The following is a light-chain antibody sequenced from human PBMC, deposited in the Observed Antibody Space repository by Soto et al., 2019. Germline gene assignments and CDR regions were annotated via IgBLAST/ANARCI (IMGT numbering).Light chain of an antibody. V-gene: IGKV3-11*01. CDR3: QQYGNFPYT. J-gene: IGKJ2*01. CDR1: QSVTSA. Sequence: EIVLTQSPATLSLSPGDRATLSCRASQSVTSALAWFQQKPGQAPRLLIYDVSRRATGIPARFSGSGSGTDFTLTINSLEPEDFAVYYCQQYGNFPYTFGQGTKLEIK. CDR2: DVS.